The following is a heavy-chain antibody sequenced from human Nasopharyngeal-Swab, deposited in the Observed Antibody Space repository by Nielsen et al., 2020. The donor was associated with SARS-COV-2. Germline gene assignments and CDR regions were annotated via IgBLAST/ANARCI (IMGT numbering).Heavy chain of an antibody. CDR2: ISSSSSYI. CDR1: GFTFSSYS. CDR3: ARDLGDDAFDI. J-gene: IGHJ3*02. D-gene: IGHD3-16*01. V-gene: IGHV3-21*01. Sequence: GEPLKISCAASGFTFSSYSMNWVRQAPGKGLEWVSSISSSSSYIYYADSVKGRFTISRDNAKNSLYLQMNSLRAEDTAVYYCARDLGDDAFDIWGQGTMVTVSS.